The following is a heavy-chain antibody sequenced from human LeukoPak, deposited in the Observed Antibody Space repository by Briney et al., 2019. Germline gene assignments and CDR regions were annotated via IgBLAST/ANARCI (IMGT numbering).Heavy chain of an antibody. D-gene: IGHD3-22*01. Sequence: SETLSLTRAVYGGSFSGYYWSWIRQPPGKGLEWIGEINHSGSTNYNPSLKSRVTISVDTSKNQFSLKLSSVTAADTAVYYCARASLYYDSSGYGVAFDIWGQGTMVTVSS. CDR2: INHSGST. CDR1: GGSFSGYY. J-gene: IGHJ3*02. V-gene: IGHV4-34*01. CDR3: ARASLYYDSSGYGVAFDI.